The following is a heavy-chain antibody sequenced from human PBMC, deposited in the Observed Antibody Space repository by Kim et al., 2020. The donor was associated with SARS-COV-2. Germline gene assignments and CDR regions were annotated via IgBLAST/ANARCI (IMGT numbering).Heavy chain of an antibody. CDR1: GFTFSDYY. J-gene: IGHJ4*02. CDR3: AREARGYSYGYGGIFDY. D-gene: IGHD5-18*01. CDR2: IRSSGSTI. V-gene: IGHV3-11*01. Sequence: GGSLRLSCAASGFTFSDYYMSWIRQAPGKGLEWVSYIRSSGSTIYYADSVKGRLTISRDNAKNSLYLQMNSLRAEDTAVYYCAREARGYSYGYGGIFDYWGQGALVTVSS.